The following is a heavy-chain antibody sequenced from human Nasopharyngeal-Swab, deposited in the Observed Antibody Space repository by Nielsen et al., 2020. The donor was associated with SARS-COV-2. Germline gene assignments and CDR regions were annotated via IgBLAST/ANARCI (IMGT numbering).Heavy chain of an antibody. J-gene: IGHJ1*01. Sequence: GGSLRLSCATSGFTFSNYWMHWVRQAPGKGLEWVARIDMRGRTTTHADSVKGRFTISRDNAKNTLSLQMNSLTPADTAVYFCVRGHVEGATGYFQFWGQGTLVTVSS. V-gene: IGHV3-74*03. CDR2: IDMRGRTT. D-gene: IGHD1-26*01. CDR1: GFTFSNYW. CDR3: VRGHVEGATGYFQF.